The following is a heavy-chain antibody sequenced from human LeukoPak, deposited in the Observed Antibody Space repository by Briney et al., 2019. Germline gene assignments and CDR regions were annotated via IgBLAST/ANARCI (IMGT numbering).Heavy chain of an antibody. CDR2: IYPGDSDT. D-gene: IGHD3-22*01. J-gene: IGHJ3*02. V-gene: IGHV5-51*03. Sequence: PGESLKISCKGSGYSFTSYWIGWVRQMPGKGLEWMGIIYPGDSDTRYSPSFQGKVTISADKSISTAYLQWSSLKASDTAMYYCARRQRNDYYDSSGYTTFGAFDIWGQGTMVTVSS. CDR3: ARRQRNDYYDSSGYTTFGAFDI. CDR1: GYSFTSYW.